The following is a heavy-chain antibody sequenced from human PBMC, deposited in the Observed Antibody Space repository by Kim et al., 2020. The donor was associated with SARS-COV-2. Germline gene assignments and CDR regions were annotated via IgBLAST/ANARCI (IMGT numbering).Heavy chain of an antibody. Sequence: KGRFTNSRENSKNTLYLQMNSLRAEDTAVYYCAKGTYCRSTSCLYNWFDPWGQGTLVTVAS. CDR3: AKGTYCRSTSCLYNWFDP. J-gene: IGHJ5*02. V-gene: IGHV3-23*01. D-gene: IGHD2-2*01.